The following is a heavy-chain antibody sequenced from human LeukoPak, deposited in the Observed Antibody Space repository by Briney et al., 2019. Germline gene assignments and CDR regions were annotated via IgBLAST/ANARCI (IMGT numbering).Heavy chain of an antibody. CDR2: ISSSSSYI. CDR3: ARGRFGGWSSAWIDD. J-gene: IGHJ4*01. CDR1: GVTFSSYC. D-gene: IGHD6-19*01. V-gene: IGHV3-21*01. Sequence: PWGSLRLSCAASGVTFSSYCMSWVRQPPGKGLEWVSSISSSSSYIYYADSVKGRFTISRDNAKNSLYLQMNSLTAETTAVYYCARGRFGGWSSAWIDDWGQRSLVT.